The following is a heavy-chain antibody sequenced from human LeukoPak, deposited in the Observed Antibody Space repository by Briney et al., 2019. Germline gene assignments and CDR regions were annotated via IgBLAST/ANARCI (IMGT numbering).Heavy chain of an antibody. Sequence: ASVKVSCKASGYPFTDFGISWVRQAPGQGLEWMGWSSAYNGDTKYAQKFQGRVTMTTDTSTSTAYMELSSLRSEDTAVYYCARLKNGGNPDYWGQGTLVTVSS. CDR1: GYPFTDFG. D-gene: IGHD4-23*01. CDR3: ARLKNGGNPDY. CDR2: SSAYNGDT. J-gene: IGHJ4*02. V-gene: IGHV1-18*01.